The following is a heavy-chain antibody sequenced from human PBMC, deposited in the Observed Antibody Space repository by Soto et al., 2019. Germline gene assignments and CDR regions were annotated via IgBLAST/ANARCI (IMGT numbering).Heavy chain of an antibody. CDR1: GFTFSSYG. CDR3: ARDRLSATVVTGMDV. V-gene: IGHV3-33*01. D-gene: IGHD4-17*01. CDR2: IWYDGSNK. J-gene: IGHJ6*02. Sequence: GGSLRLSCAASGFTFSSYGMHWVRQAPGKGLEWVAVIWYDGSNKYYADSVKGRFTISRDNSKNTLYLQMNSLRAEDTAVYYCARDRLSATVVTGMDVWGQGTTVTVSS.